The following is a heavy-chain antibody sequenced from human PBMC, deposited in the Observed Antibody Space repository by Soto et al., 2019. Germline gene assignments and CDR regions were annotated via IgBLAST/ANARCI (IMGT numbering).Heavy chain of an antibody. V-gene: IGHV1-18*01. CDR2: ISAYNGYT. Sequence: QVQLVQSGAEVKKPGASVKVSCKASGYTFTSYGISWVLQAPGQGLEWMGWISAYNGYTNNAQKLQGRVTMTTDTSTRTAYMELMSLRSDDTAVYYCARVIAAAVDFDYWGQGTLVTVSS. CDR1: GYTFTSYG. D-gene: IGHD6-13*01. CDR3: ARVIAAAVDFDY. J-gene: IGHJ4*02.